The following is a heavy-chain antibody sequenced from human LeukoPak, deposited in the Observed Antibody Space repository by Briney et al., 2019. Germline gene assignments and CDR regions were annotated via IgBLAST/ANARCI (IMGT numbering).Heavy chain of an antibody. CDR2: ISYDGSSK. Sequence: SGGSLRLSCAASGFTFSSYEMNWVRQAPGKGLEWVAVISYDGSSKYYPDSVKGRLTISRDNSKNTLYLQMNSLRDEDTAMYYCAREGSDSSGKGGFDYWGQGTLVTVSS. CDR3: AREGSDSSGKGGFDY. CDR1: GFTFSSYE. V-gene: IGHV3-30*04. J-gene: IGHJ4*02. D-gene: IGHD3-22*01.